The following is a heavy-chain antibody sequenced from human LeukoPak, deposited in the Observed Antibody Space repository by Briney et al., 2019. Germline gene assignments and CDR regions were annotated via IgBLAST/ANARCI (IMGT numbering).Heavy chain of an antibody. CDR2: MNPNSGNT. Sequence: ASVKVSCKASGYTFNSYDINWVRQATGQGLEWMGWMNPNSGNTGYAQKFQGRVTMTRNTSISTAYMELSSLRSEDTAVYYCASGLYCSGGSCYNIDYWGQGTLVTVSS. CDR3: ASGLYCSGGSCYNIDY. D-gene: IGHD2-15*01. J-gene: IGHJ4*02. V-gene: IGHV1-8*01. CDR1: GYTFNSYD.